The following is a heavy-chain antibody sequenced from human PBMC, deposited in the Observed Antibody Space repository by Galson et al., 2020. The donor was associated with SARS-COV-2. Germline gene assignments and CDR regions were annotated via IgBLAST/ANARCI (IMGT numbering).Heavy chain of an antibody. CDR1: GFTFSNYA. D-gene: IGHD2-15*01. CDR2: ITSSGAST. Sequence: GGSLRLSCAASGFTFSNYAMTWVRQAPGKGLEWVSTITSSGASTDYADSVKGRFTISRDNSNNILYLHMNSLRAEDTAVYYCAKGGAVVAAPFDYWGQGTLVTVSS. V-gene: IGHV3-23*01. J-gene: IGHJ4*02. CDR3: AKGGAVVAAPFDY.